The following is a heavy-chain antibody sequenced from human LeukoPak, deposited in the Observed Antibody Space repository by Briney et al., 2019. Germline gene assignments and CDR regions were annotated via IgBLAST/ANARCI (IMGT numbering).Heavy chain of an antibody. V-gene: IGHV3-23*01. D-gene: IGHD6-19*01. CDR1: GFTFINYA. CDR2: TSGSGATT. J-gene: IGHJ4*02. Sequence: GGSLRLSCAASGFTFINYAMTWVRLTPGKGLEWVADTSGSGATTFYADSEKGRFTISRDNSKNTLFLQMNSLRPEDTAVYYCAKRRTSGWSRAALEYWGQGTLVIVSS. CDR3: AKRRTSGWSRAALEY.